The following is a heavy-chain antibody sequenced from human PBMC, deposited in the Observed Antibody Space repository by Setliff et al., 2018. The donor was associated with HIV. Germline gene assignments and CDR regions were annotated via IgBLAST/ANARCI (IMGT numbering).Heavy chain of an antibody. J-gene: IGHJ5*02. D-gene: IGHD7-27*01. Sequence: RLSCEGSGFTFSYYSMNWVRQAPGKGLEWVSSISSDSVFIYYADSVRGRFIISRDNAKRSLYLQMNSLRADDTAVYSCVRHPGATRWFDPWGQGTLVTVSS. CDR2: ISSDSVFI. CDR1: GFTFSYYS. CDR3: VRHPGATRWFDP. V-gene: IGHV3-21*01.